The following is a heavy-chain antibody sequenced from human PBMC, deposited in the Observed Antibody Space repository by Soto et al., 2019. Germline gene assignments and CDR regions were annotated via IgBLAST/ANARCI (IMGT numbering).Heavy chain of an antibody. CDR2: IYYSGST. J-gene: IGHJ2*01. CDR1: GGSVSSGSYY. Sequence: QVQLQESGPGLVKPSETLSLTCTVSGGSVSSGSYYWSWIRQPPGKGLEWIGYIYYSGSTNYNPSLKSRVTISVDPFKNQFSLKLSSVTAADTAVYYCARDLRDFWSGYYGWYFDLWGRGTLVTVSS. CDR3: ARDLRDFWSGYYGWYFDL. D-gene: IGHD3-3*01. V-gene: IGHV4-61*01.